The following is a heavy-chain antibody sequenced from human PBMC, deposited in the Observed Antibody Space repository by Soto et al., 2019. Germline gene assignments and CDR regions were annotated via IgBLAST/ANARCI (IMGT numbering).Heavy chain of an antibody. CDR2: IISSSSYI. V-gene: IGHV3-21*01. J-gene: IGHJ3*02. CDR1: GFTFSSYS. D-gene: IGHD6-19*01. CDR3: AIDSGSGWGNAFDI. Sequence: EVQLVESGGGLVKPGGSLRLSCAASGFTFSSYSMNWVRQAPGKGLEWASSIISSSSYIYYADSVKGRFTSCRDNAKNSLYLQMNSLRAEDTAVYYCAIDSGSGWGNAFDIWGQGTMVTVSS.